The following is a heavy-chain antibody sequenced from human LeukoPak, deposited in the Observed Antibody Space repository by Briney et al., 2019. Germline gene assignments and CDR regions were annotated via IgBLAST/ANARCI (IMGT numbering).Heavy chain of an antibody. D-gene: IGHD3-9*01. Sequence: PSETLSLTCTVSGGSISSGSYHWIWLRQPAGKGLEWIGHIYTSGSTNYNPSLKSRVTISVDTSKNQFSLKLSSVTAADTAVYYCARGVGILTGYSYYYYMDVWGKGTTVTISS. CDR2: IYTSGST. CDR3: ARGVGILTGYSYYYYMDV. J-gene: IGHJ6*03. V-gene: IGHV4-61*09. CDR1: GGSISSGSYH.